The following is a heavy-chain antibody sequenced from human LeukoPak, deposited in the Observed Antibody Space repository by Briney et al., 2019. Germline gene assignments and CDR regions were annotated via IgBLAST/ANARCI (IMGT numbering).Heavy chain of an antibody. V-gene: IGHV3-23*01. D-gene: IGHD3-22*01. Sequence: GGSLRLSCAASGFTFTNYAMTWDRQAPGKGLEWVSTINKSGGNTYFADFAKGRFTISRDNSKNTLFLQMNSLRADDTALYYCAKDTRSTVISVGAFEIWGQGTMVTVSP. J-gene: IGHJ3*02. CDR3: AKDTRSTVISVGAFEI. CDR2: INKSGGNT. CDR1: GFTFTNYA.